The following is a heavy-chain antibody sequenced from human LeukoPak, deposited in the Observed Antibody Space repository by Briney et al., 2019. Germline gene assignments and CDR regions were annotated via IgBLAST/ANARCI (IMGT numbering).Heavy chain of an antibody. J-gene: IGHJ3*02. V-gene: IGHV3-30-3*01. D-gene: IGHD2-15*01. CDR1: GFTFNNYA. CDR3: ARVRCSGGSCSMGAFDI. CDR2: ISYDGSNK. Sequence: GRSLRLSCAASGFTFNNYAIHWVRQAPGKGLEWVAVISYDGSNKFYADSVNGRFTISRDSSKNTLFLQMNSLRPEDTAVYYCARVRCSGGSCSMGAFDIWGQGTMVTVSS.